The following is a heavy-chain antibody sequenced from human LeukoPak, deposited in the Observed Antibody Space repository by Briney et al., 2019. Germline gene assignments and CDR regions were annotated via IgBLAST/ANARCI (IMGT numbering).Heavy chain of an antibody. Sequence: GGSLRLSCAASGFTFSSYWMHWVRQAPGKGLVWVSRINSDGSSTNYADSVKGRFTISRDNAKNLLSLQMDSLRVEDTAIYYCARDPRTVQIWGQGTLVTVSS. D-gene: IGHD1-1*01. V-gene: IGHV3-74*01. CDR3: ARDPRTVQI. CDR2: INSDGSST. CDR1: GFTFSSYW. J-gene: IGHJ4*02.